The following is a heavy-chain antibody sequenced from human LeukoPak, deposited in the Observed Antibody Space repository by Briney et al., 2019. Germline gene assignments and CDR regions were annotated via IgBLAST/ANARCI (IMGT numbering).Heavy chain of an antibody. CDR3: ARLSPPIASFCSGGTCYSGGFDP. V-gene: IGHV1-18*01. D-gene: IGHD2-15*01. J-gene: IGHJ5*02. Sequence: ASVKVSCKASGYTFTSYGITWVRQAPGQGLEWMGWITTYNGNTYYAQNFQGRVTMTADTSTSTAYLEVRSLRSDDTAVYYCARLSPPIASFCSGGTCYSGGFDPWGQGTLVTVSS. CDR2: ITTYNGNT. CDR1: GYTFTSYG.